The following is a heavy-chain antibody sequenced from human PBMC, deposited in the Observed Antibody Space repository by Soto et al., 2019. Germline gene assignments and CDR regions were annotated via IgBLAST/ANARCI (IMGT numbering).Heavy chain of an antibody. J-gene: IGHJ4*02. CDR3: AREPRGDGVYDVDY. CDR2: IIPILGIA. CDR1: GGTFSSYT. V-gene: IGHV1-69*04. D-gene: IGHD4-17*01. Sequence: ASVKVSCKASGGTFSSYTISWVRQAPGQGLEWMGRIIPILGIANYAQKFQGRVTITADKSTSTAYMELSSLRSEDTAVYYCAREPRGDGVYDVDYWGEGARVTVSS.